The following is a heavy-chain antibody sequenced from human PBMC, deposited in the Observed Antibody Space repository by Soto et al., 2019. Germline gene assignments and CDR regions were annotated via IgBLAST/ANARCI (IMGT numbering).Heavy chain of an antibody. V-gene: IGHV3-11*01. CDR1: GFSFSDYY. D-gene: IGHD2-8*01. J-gene: IGHJ4*02. CDR3: ARAVYASKTEFDN. CDR2: ISSTSGTI. Sequence: QVQLVESGGGLVRPGGSLRLSCVASGFSFSDYYMTWIRQAPGKGLEWVSYISSTSGTISYAGSVKGRFTISRDNAKNSLSLQMNSLRAEDTAVYYCARAVYASKTEFDNWGQGTLVTVSS.